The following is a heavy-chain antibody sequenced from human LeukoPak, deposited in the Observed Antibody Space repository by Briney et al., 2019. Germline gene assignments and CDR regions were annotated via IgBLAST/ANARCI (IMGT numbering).Heavy chain of an antibody. CDR2: ISSSSSVI. J-gene: IGHJ3*02. V-gene: IGHV3-48*04. CDR3: AREFEGQEAGAYGSGSYDVFDI. CDR1: GFTFSTYN. D-gene: IGHD3-10*01. Sequence: GGSLRLSCAASGFTFSTYNMNWVRQAPGKGLEWVSYISSSSSVIYYSDSVKGRFTISRDNAKNTLYLRMNSLRAEDTAVYYCAREFEGQEAGAYGSGSYDVFDIWGQGTMVTVSS.